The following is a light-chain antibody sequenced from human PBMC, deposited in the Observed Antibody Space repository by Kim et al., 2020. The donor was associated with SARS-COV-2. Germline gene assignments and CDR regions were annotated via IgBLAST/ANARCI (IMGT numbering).Light chain of an antibody. CDR1: QSVTRH. V-gene: IGKV3-15*01. CDR2: DTS. J-gene: IGKJ2*01. CDR3: KQYSNWPPYT. Sequence: SQSPATVSVSPGERATLSCTASQSVTRHLAWYQQKPGQPPRLVIYDTSTRATGIPARFKGSGSGTEFTLTISSLQSEDCAVYYCKQYSNWPPYTFGQGTKLEI.